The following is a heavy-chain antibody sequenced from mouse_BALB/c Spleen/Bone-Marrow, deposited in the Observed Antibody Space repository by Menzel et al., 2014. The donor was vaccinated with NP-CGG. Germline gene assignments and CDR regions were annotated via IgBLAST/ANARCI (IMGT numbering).Heavy chain of an antibody. Sequence: EVNVVESGGGLVQPGSSLRLSCAPPGFTFTDYYMNWVRQPPGKALEWLVFIRNKANGYTTEFSASVKGRFTISRDNSQSILYLQMNTLRAEDSATYYCARYDGYSDNAMDYWGQGTSVTVSS. J-gene: IGHJ4*01. CDR2: IRNKANGYTT. V-gene: IGHV7-3*02. CDR1: GFTFTDYY. D-gene: IGHD2-3*01. CDR3: ARYDGYSDNAMDY.